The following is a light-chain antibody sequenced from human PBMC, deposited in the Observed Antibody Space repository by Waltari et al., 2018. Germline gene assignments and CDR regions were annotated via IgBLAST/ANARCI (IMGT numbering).Light chain of an antibody. V-gene: IGLV3-1*01. CDR1: KLGDKY. CDR3: QAWDGTTAGVL. Sequence: SYELTQPPSVSVSPGQTASITCSGDKLGDKYASWYQQRPGQSPVLVIYQDNKRPSGIPEGFSGSNSGTTATLTISGTQAMDEADYYCQAWDGTTAGVLFGGGTKLTVL. J-gene: IGLJ2*01. CDR2: QDN.